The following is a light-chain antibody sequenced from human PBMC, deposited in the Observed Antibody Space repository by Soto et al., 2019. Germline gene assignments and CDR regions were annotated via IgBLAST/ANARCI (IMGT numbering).Light chain of an antibody. CDR3: QQYGSTPSIT. V-gene: IGKV3-20*01. Sequence: EIVLTQSPGTLSLSPGERATLSCRASQSVTSNYLAWYQLKPGQAPRLLIYAASNTATGIPDRFSGSGSGTDFTLSISRLEPEVFAVYYFQQYGSTPSITFGQGTRLEIK. J-gene: IGKJ5*01. CDR1: QSVTSNY. CDR2: AAS.